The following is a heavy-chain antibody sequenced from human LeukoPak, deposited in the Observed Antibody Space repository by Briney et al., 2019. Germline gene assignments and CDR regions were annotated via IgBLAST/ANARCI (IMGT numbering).Heavy chain of an antibody. Sequence: ASVKVSCKASGYTFTNYGITWVRQAPGQGLEWMGWISASNGDTHYSEKFQDRITVTTDTSTSTAYMELRSLVSDDTAVYYCARTFIAAAGTNWFDPWGQGTLVTVSS. J-gene: IGHJ5*02. CDR2: ISASNGDT. D-gene: IGHD6-13*01. V-gene: IGHV1-18*01. CDR1: GYTFTNYG. CDR3: ARTFIAAAGTNWFDP.